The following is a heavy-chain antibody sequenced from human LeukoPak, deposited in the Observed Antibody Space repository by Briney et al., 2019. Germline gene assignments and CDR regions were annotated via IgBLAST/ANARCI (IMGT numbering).Heavy chain of an antibody. CDR3: ARDGGVWGSYRDDAFDI. J-gene: IGHJ3*02. D-gene: IGHD3-16*02. Sequence: RGSLRLSCADPGFTFSSYSMNCVRQALGRGLGWVSYISSSSSTIYYADSLKGRFTISRDNAKNSLYLQMNSLRAEDTAVYYCARDGGVWGSYRDDAFDIWGQGTMVTVSS. V-gene: IGHV3-48*01. CDR2: ISSSSSTI. CDR1: GFTFSSYS.